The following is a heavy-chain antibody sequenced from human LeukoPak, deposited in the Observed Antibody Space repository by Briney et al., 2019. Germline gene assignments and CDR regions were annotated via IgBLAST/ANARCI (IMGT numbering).Heavy chain of an antibody. J-gene: IGHJ4*02. V-gene: IGHV3-23*01. D-gene: IGHD6-13*01. CDR1: GFTFSSYS. CDR3: AKDLTGIAGFDY. CDR2: ISGSGGST. Sequence: GGSLRLSCAASGFTFSSYSMNWVRQAPGRGLEWVSAISGSGGSTYYADSVKGRFTISRDNSKNTLYLQMNSLRAEDTAVYYCAKDLTGIAGFDYWGQGTLVTVSS.